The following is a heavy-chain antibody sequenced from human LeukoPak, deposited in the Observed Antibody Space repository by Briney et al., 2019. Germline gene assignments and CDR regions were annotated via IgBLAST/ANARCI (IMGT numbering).Heavy chain of an antibody. CDR1: GFTFSGSA. CDR3: TSPHSSGYSGPIDY. V-gene: IGHV3-73*01. Sequence: PGGSLKLSCAASGFTFSGSAMHWVRLASGKGLEWVGRIRSKANSYATAYAASVRGRFTISRDDSKNTAYLQMNSLKTEDTAVYYCTSPHSSGYSGPIDYWGQGTLVTVSS. CDR2: IRSKANSYAT. D-gene: IGHD3-22*01. J-gene: IGHJ4*02.